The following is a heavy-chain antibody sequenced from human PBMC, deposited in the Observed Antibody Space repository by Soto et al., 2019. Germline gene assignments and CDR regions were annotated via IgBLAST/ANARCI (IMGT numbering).Heavy chain of an antibody. V-gene: IGHV1-2*04. Sequence: ASVKVSCKASGYTFTGYYMHWVRQAPGQGLEWMGWINPNSGGTNYAQKFQGWVTMTRDTSISTAYMELSRLRSDDTAVYYCARLHYGGNSGAFDIWGQGTMVTVS. CDR1: GYTFTGYY. CDR2: INPNSGGT. CDR3: ARLHYGGNSGAFDI. D-gene: IGHD4-17*01. J-gene: IGHJ3*02.